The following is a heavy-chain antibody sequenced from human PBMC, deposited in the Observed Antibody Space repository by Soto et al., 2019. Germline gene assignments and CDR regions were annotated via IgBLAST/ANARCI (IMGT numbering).Heavy chain of an antibody. D-gene: IGHD2-15*01. CDR1: GYPFDSFD. CDR3: VRQLGGVATPGDDY. V-gene: IGHV1-8*01. J-gene: IGHJ4*02. Sequence: QVQLVQSGAEVKKPGASVKVSCEASGYPFDSFDINWVRQAAGQGLEWMGWMNPDSGDTAVAQRVQARIIMTRPHGTRTAYMELSRLTPADSAVLFCVRQLGGVATPGDDYWGQGTLVTVSS. CDR2: MNPDSGDT.